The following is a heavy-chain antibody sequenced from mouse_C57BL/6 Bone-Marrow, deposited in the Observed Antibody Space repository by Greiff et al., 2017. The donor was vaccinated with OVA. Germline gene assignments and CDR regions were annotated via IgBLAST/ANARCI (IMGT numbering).Heavy chain of an antibody. CDR1: GYTFTSYW. CDR2: IDPSDSYT. Sequence: VQLQQPGAELVRPGPSVKLSCKASGYTFTSYWMHWVKQRPGQGLEWIGVIDPSDSYTNYNQKFKGKATLTVDTSSSTAYMQLSSLTSEDSAVYYCARGTGTRYAMDYWGQGTSVTVSS. V-gene: IGHV1-59*01. CDR3: ARGTGTRYAMDY. D-gene: IGHD4-1*01. J-gene: IGHJ4*01.